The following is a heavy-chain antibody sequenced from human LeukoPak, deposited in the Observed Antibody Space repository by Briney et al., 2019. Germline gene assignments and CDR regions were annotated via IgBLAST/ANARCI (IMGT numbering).Heavy chain of an antibody. Sequence: GSLRLSCAASGFTFSSYGMHWVRQAPGKGLEWVAFIRYDGSNKYYADSVKGRFTISRDNSKNTLYLQMNSLRAEDTAVYFCAKGSRDGYNSGVYWGQGTLVTVSS. J-gene: IGHJ4*02. CDR1: GFTFSSYG. V-gene: IGHV3-30*02. CDR3: AKGSRDGYNSGVY. D-gene: IGHD5-24*01. CDR2: IRYDGSNK.